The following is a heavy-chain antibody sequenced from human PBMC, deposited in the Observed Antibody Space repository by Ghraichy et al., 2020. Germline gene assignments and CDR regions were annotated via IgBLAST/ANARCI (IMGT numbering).Heavy chain of an antibody. V-gene: IGHV5-51*01. CDR1: GNRLTNYW. CDR3: ATNHRKEKATIFGPDHYYEMDV. CDR2: INPGDSDT. J-gene: IGHJ6*02. Sequence: GESLNISCKGSGNRLTNYWIAWVRQMPGKGLEWMGIINPGDSDTRYSPSFQGQVTISADKSISTAYLQWSSLKASDTAMYYCATNHRKEKATIFGPDHYYEMDVWGQGTTVTVSS. D-gene: IGHD5-24*01.